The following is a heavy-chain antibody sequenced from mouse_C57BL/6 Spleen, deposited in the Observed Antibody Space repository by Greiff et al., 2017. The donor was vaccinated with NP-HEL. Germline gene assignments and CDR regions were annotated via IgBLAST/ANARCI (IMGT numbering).Heavy chain of an antibody. CDR3: ADYYSDYDYAMDY. D-gene: IGHD2-13*01. CDR2: IDPSDSYT. Sequence: QVQLQQPGAELVMPGASVKLSCKASGYTFTSYWMHWVKQRPGQGLEWIGEIDPSDSYTNYNQKFKGKSTLTVDKSSSTAYMQLSSLTSEDSAVYYCADYYSDYDYAMDYWGQGTSVTVSS. V-gene: IGHV1-69*01. CDR1: GYTFTSYW. J-gene: IGHJ4*01.